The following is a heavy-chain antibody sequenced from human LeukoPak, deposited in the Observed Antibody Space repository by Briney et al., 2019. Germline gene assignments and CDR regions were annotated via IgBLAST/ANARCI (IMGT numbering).Heavy chain of an antibody. CDR1: GFTVSNYG. Sequence: GWSLRLSCAASGFTVSNYGMHWVRQAPGKGLEWVAFIRYDGTNKYYADSVKGRLTISRDNSKNTLYLQMNSLRAEDTAVYYCARDRGTKYQLQKLRYMDVWGKGSTVTVSS. V-gene: IGHV3-30*02. D-gene: IGHD2-2*01. CDR2: IRYDGTNK. J-gene: IGHJ6*03. CDR3: ARDRGTKYQLQKLRYMDV.